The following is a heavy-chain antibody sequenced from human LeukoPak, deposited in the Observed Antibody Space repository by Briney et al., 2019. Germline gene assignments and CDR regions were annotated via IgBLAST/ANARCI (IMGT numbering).Heavy chain of an antibody. CDR2: MSGSGYYT. CDR3: AKMEGQRLYDYCMDV. V-gene: IGHV3-23*01. J-gene: IGHJ6*03. D-gene: IGHD3-3*01. CDR1: GFAFSNFA. Sequence: GGSLRLACAASGFAFSNFAMSWVRQAPGKGLEWVSAMSGSGYYTYYVESVKGRFTISRDNSKNTLYLHMNSLRADDTAVYYCAKMEGQRLYDYCMDVWGRGTTVTVSS.